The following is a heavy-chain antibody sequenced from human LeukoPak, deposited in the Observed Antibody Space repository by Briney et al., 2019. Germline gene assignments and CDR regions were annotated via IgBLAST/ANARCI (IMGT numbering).Heavy chain of an antibody. V-gene: IGHV3-23*01. D-gene: IGHD6-13*01. J-gene: IGHJ1*01. CDR1: GFTLNTYA. CDR2: IRGRGDST. Sequence: PGGSLRLSCAASGFTLNTYAMSWVRQAPGKGLEWVSAIRGRGDSTYYTDSVKGRFTISRDDSKNTLYLQMNSLRAEDTAVYYCAKDRVAAAGIGELEHWGQGTLVTVSS. CDR3: AKDRVAAAGIGELEH.